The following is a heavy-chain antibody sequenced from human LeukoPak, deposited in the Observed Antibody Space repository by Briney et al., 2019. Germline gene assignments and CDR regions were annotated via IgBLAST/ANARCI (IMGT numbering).Heavy chain of an antibody. CDR2: ISGSGGNT. J-gene: IGHJ4*02. Sequence: GGSLRLSCEASGFSFPYGMSWVRQAPGKGLEWVSAISGSGGNTYYADSVQGRFTISRDNSKNTLYLQMNSLRAEDTAIYYCAKDLPRAGTLAGYYFDYWGQGTLVTVSS. CDR3: AKDLPRAGTLAGYYFDY. D-gene: IGHD1-1*01. CDR1: GFSFPYG. V-gene: IGHV3-23*01.